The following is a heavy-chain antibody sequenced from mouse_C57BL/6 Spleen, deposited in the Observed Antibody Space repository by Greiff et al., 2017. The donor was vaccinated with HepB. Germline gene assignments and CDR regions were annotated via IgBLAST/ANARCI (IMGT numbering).Heavy chain of an antibody. CDR3: ASHNGFWFAY. CDR1: GFTFTDYY. CDR2: IRNKANGYTT. D-gene: IGHD6-1*01. V-gene: IGHV7-3*01. J-gene: IGHJ3*01. Sequence: EVMLVESGGGLVQPGGSLSLSCAASGFTFTDYYMSWVRQPPGKALEWLGFIRNKANGYTTEYSASVKGRFTISRDNSQSILYRQMNALRAEDSATYYCASHNGFWFAYWGQGTLVTVSA.